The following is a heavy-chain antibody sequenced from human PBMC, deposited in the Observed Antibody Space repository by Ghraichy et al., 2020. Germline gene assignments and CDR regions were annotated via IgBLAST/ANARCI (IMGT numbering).Heavy chain of an antibody. J-gene: IGHJ6*02. CDR3: ARAVYFPLYGMDV. V-gene: IGHV4-39*07. CDR2: IYYSGST. CDR1: GGSISSSSYY. Sequence: SETLSLTCTVSGGSISSSSYYWGWIRQPPGKGLEWIGSIYYSGSTYYNPSLKSRVTISVDTSKNQFSLKLSSVTAADTAVYYCARAVYFPLYGMDVWVQGTTVTVSS. D-gene: IGHD2/OR15-2a*01.